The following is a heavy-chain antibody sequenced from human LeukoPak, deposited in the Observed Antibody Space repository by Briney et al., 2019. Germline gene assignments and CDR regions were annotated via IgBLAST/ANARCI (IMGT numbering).Heavy chain of an antibody. CDR1: GYTFTSYG. D-gene: IGHD2-2*01. V-gene: IGHV1-18*01. J-gene: IGHJ6*02. Sequence: ASVKVSCKASGYTFTSYGISWVRQAPGQGLEWMGWISAYNGNTNYAQKLQGRVTMTTDTSTSTAYMELRSLRSDDTAVYYCARDAWVGYCSSTSCHGYSDYYDGMDVWGQGTTVTVSS. CDR3: ARDAWVGYCSSTSCHGYSDYYDGMDV. CDR2: ISAYNGNT.